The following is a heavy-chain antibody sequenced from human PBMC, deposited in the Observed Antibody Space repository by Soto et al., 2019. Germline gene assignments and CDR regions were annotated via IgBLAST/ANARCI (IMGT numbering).Heavy chain of an antibody. CDR2: IYYSGST. J-gene: IGHJ6*02. CDR3: ARGAARAGILYYYGMDV. D-gene: IGHD2-15*01. Sequence: SLTCTVSGGSISSGGYYWSWIRQHPGKGLEWIGYIYYSGSTYYNPSLKSRVTISVDTSKNQFSLKLSSVAAADTAVYYCARGAARAGILYYYGMDVWGQGTTVTVSS. V-gene: IGHV4-31*03. CDR1: GGSISSGGYY.